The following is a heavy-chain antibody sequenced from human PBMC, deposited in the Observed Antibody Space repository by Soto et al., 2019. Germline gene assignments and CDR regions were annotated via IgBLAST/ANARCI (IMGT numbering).Heavy chain of an antibody. Sequence: GGSLRLSCAASGFVFRNYATTWVRQAPGKGLEWVSAITGSGDSAYYADAVKGRFTISRDNSNNTLSLQMNSLRADDTAVYYCTKVLTAEQFYPSDSWRQGTLVTVPS. J-gene: IGHJ4*02. V-gene: IGHV3-23*01. CDR1: GFVFRNYA. D-gene: IGHD2-21*02. CDR2: ITGSGDSA. CDR3: TKVLTAEQFYPSDS.